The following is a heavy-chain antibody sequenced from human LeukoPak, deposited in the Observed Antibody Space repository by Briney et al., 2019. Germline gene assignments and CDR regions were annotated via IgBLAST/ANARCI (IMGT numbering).Heavy chain of an antibody. V-gene: IGHV4-39*07. CDR1: GASISSDNYY. D-gene: IGHD6-19*01. J-gene: IGHJ4*02. CDR2: ISYSGNT. CDR3: ARSSGWDFDY. Sequence: PSETLSLTCTVSGASISSDNYYWGWIRQPPVKGLEWIGTISYSGNTYYNPSLKSRVTISVDTSKNQFSLKLSSVTAADTAVYYCARSSGWDFDYWGQGTLVTVSS.